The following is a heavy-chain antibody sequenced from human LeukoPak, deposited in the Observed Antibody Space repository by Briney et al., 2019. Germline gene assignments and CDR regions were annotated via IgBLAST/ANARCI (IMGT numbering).Heavy chain of an antibody. J-gene: IGHJ4*02. V-gene: IGHV3-53*01. CDR3: ARGSQDSGSYYLGY. D-gene: IGHD3-10*01. Sequence: GGSLRLSCAASGFTVSSNYMSWVRQAPGKGLEGVSVIYSGGSTYYADSVKGRFTISRDSSKNTLHLQMNNLRAEDTAVYYCARGSQDSGSYYLGYWGQGTLVTVSS. CDR2: IYSGGST. CDR1: GFTVSSNY.